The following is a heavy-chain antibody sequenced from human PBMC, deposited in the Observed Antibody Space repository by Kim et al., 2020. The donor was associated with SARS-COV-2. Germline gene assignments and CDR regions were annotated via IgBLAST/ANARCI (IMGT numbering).Heavy chain of an antibody. CDR2: ISSSSSYI. CDR3: ARVLRVPNYYGSGSYKAPFYYYYGMDV. V-gene: IGHV3-21*01. J-gene: IGHJ6*02. Sequence: GGSLRLSCAASGFTFSSYSMNWVRQAPGKGLEWVSSISSSSSYIYYADSVKGRFTISRDNAKNSLYLQMNSLRAEDTAVYYCARVLRVPNYYGSGSYKAPFYYYYGMDVWGQGTTVTVSS. CDR1: GFTFSSYS. D-gene: IGHD3-10*01.